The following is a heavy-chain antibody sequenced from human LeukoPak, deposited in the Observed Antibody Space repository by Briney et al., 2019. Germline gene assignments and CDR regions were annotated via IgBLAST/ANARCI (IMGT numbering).Heavy chain of an antibody. Sequence: ASVKVSCKASGYTFTSYAMNWVRQAPGKELEWRGWINTNTGNPTYAQGFTGRFVFSLDTSVSTAYLQISSLKAEDTAVYYCARGSYGDYFRYYYYGMDVWGQGTTVTVSS. V-gene: IGHV7-4-1*02. CDR2: INTNTGNP. CDR3: ARGSYGDYFRYYYYGMDV. J-gene: IGHJ6*02. D-gene: IGHD4-17*01. CDR1: GYTFTSYA.